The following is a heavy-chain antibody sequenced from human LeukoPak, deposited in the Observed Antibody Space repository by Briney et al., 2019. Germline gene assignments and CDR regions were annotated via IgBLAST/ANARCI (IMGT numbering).Heavy chain of an antibody. CDR2: ISGSSSHT. CDR3: ARDTSSWYY. Sequence: GGSLRLSRAASGFTFSDYYMSWIRQAPGKGLEWVSYISGSSSHTNYADSVKGRFTISRDNAKNSLYLQMNSLRAEGTAVYYCARDTSSWYYWGQGTLVTVSS. CDR1: GFTFSDYY. J-gene: IGHJ4*02. V-gene: IGHV3-11*05. D-gene: IGHD6-13*01.